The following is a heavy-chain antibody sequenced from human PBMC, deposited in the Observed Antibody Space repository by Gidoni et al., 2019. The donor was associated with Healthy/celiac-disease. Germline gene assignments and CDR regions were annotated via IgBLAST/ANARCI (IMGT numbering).Heavy chain of an antibody. CDR3: ARHVSEYSSSPGAFDI. CDR2: IDPSDSYT. D-gene: IGHD6-6*01. J-gene: IGHJ3*02. Sequence: EVQLVQSGAEVKKPGESLRISCKGSGYSFTSYWISWVRQMPGKGLEWMGRIDPSDSYTNYSPSFQGHVTISADKSISTAYLQWSSLKASDTAMYYCARHVSEYSSSPGAFDIWGQGTMVTVSS. CDR1: GYSFTSYW. V-gene: IGHV5-10-1*03.